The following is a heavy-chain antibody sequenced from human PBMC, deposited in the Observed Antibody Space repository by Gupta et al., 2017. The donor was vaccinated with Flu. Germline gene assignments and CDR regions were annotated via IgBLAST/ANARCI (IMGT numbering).Heavy chain of an antibody. J-gene: IGHJ5*02. Sequence: QVQLVQSGAEVKKPGASVKVSCKASGYTFTGYYMHWVRQAPGQGLEWMGWINPNSGGRNYAQKFKGRGTRTRDRSIRTEDMEMSRRRAEDTAVYYWARDWGEIVGGPADIINGLDPGGQGTMVTVSS. CDR1: GYTFTGYY. CDR3: ARDWGEIVGGPADIINGLDP. D-gene: IGHD2-2*02. V-gene: IGHV1-2*02. CDR2: INPNSGGR.